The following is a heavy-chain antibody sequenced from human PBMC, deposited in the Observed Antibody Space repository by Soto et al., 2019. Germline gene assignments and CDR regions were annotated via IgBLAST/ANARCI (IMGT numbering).Heavy chain of an antibody. J-gene: IGHJ4*02. V-gene: IGHV2-5*02. Sequence: QITLKESGPTLVKPTQTLTLTCTFSGFSLTTTGVGVSWIRQPPGKALEWLAVLYWDDDNRYSPSLKTRLTITKDTSKNQVVLTITNMDPVDTGTYYCAHSSGWSLDYWGQGTLVTVSS. CDR2: LYWDDDN. CDR3: AHSSGWSLDY. D-gene: IGHD6-19*01. CDR1: GFSLTTTGVG.